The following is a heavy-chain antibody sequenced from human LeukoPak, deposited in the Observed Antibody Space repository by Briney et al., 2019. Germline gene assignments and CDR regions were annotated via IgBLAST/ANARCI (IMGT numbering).Heavy chain of an antibody. J-gene: IGHJ5*02. CDR3: ARRTIKYSSSWYDWFDP. CDR1: GGPFSGYY. Sequence: SETLSLTCAVYGGPFSGYYWSWIRQPPGKGLEWIGEINHSGSTNYNPSLKSRVTISVDTSKNQFSLKLSSVTAADTAVYYCARRTIKYSSSWYDWFDPWGQGTLVTVSS. V-gene: IGHV4-34*01. CDR2: INHSGST. D-gene: IGHD6-13*01.